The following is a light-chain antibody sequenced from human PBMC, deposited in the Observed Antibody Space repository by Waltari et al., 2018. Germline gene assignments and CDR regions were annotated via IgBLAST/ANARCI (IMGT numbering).Light chain of an antibody. Sequence: DIVVTQSPNSLALSLGERATINCKSSQSLSYRSTNKNYLAWYQQKPGQPPKLLFYWGSTREAGVPDRVSGSGSGTDVTLTISSLQAEDGAVYYCQQYYSNPPWTFGQGTKVDIK. V-gene: IGKV4-1*01. CDR1: QSLSYRSTNKNY. CDR2: WGS. J-gene: IGKJ1*01. CDR3: QQYYSNPPWT.